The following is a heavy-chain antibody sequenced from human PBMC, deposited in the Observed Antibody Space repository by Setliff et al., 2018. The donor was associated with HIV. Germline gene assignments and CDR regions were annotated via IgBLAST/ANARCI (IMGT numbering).Heavy chain of an antibody. V-gene: IGHV4-30-4*08. CDR1: GGSISSSNYY. CDR2: IHYNGIT. Sequence: SETLSLTCSVSGGSISSSNYYWGWIRQPPGKGLEWIGYIHYNGITYYNPSLESRVSISVDLSKNQFSLKLNSVTVADTAVYYCARTKGGSKHGSFWDSWGQGILVTVSS. CDR3: ARTKGGSKHGSFWDS. J-gene: IGHJ5*02. D-gene: IGHD3-10*01.